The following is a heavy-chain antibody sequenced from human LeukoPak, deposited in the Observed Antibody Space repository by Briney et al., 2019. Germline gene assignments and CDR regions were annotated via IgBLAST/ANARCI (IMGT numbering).Heavy chain of an antibody. CDR3: ARRDPGPNGYFDL. V-gene: IGHV4-59*01. J-gene: IGHJ2*01. Sequence: SETLSLTCTVSGVSIRSSYWSWIRQPPGKGLEWIGYIYYTGRPDYNPPLKSRVTISVDTSRNQFSLNLRSMTAVDTAVYYCARRDPGPNGYFDLWGRGTRVTVSS. CDR2: IYYTGRP. CDR1: GVSIRSSY.